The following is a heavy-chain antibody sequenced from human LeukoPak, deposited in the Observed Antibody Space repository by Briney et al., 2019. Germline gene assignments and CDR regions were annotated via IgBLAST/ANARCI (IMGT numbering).Heavy chain of an antibody. CDR2: IKQDGNEK. D-gene: IGHD3-22*01. Sequence: PGGSLRLSCAASGFTFSMYWMSWVRQAPGKGLEWVANIKQDGNEKYYVDSVKGRFTISRDNAKNSLYLQMNSLRAEDTAVYYCARDLFPYYYDKTDYWGQGTLVTVSS. CDR1: GFTFSMYW. CDR3: ARDLFPYYYDKTDY. J-gene: IGHJ4*02. V-gene: IGHV3-7*01.